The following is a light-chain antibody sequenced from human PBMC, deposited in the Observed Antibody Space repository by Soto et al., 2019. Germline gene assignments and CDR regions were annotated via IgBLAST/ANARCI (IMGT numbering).Light chain of an antibody. CDR1: QGVSNS. CDR2: AAS. Sequence: DVPMSLSPSAMSASVGDRGTIACRASQGVSNSFAWYQQKPGKVPRRLIYAASSWQSGVPSRFSGSGSGTEFTLTISSLQPEDFATYYCQQHSNYLWTFGQGTKVDIK. J-gene: IGKJ1*01. V-gene: IGKV1-17*03. CDR3: QQHSNYLWT.